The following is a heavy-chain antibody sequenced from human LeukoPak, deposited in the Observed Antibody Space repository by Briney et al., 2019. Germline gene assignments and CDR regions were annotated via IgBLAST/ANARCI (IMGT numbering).Heavy chain of an antibody. CDR2: ISSSGSTI. Sequence: GGSLRLSCAASGFTFSDYYMSWIRQAPGKGLEWVSYISSSGSTIYYADSVKGRFTISRDNAKNSLYLQMNSLRDEDTAVYYCARDRAVMITFGGVIVIEDYWGQGTLVTVSS. V-gene: IGHV3-11*01. CDR1: GFTFSDYY. D-gene: IGHD3-16*02. CDR3: ARDRAVMITFGGVIVIEDY. J-gene: IGHJ4*02.